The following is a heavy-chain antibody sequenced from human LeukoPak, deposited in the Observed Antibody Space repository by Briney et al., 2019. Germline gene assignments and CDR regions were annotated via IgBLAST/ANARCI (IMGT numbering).Heavy chain of an antibody. Sequence: GGSLRLSCAASGYTFRSYAMSWVRQAPGKGLEWVSTISGSGGSTYYADSVKGRFTISRDNSKNTLYLQMNSLRAEDTAVYYCAKVVGATTRGYLDYWGQGTLVTVSS. V-gene: IGHV3-23*01. CDR2: ISGSGGST. J-gene: IGHJ4*02. CDR1: GYTFRSYA. CDR3: AKVVGATTRGYLDY. D-gene: IGHD1-26*01.